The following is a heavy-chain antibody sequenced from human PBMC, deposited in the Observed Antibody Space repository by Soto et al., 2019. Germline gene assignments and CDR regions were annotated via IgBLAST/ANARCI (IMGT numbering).Heavy chain of an antibody. Sequence: PSETLSLTCTVSGGYIRSGGYYWSWIRQHPGKGLEWIGYIYYSGITYYNPSLKSRVTISVDTSKNQFSLKLSSVTAADTAVYYCARAHYGDYGYGMDVWGQGTTVTVSS. CDR1: GGYIRSGGYY. D-gene: IGHD4-17*01. J-gene: IGHJ6*02. CDR2: IYYSGIT. CDR3: ARAHYGDYGYGMDV. V-gene: IGHV4-31*03.